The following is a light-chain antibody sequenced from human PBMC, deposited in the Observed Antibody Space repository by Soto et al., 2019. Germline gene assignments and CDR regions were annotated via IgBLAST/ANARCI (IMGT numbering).Light chain of an antibody. CDR3: SSYTSTNTLI. CDR1: SSDVGSYNY. V-gene: IGLV2-14*01. CDR2: DVS. Sequence: QSALTQPACVSGSPGQSSTISCTGTSSDVGSYNYVSWYQQNPGKAPKLIIHDVSNRPSGVSNRFSGSKSGNTASLTISGLQAEDEANYYCSSYTSTNTLIFGGGTKVTVL. J-gene: IGLJ2*01.